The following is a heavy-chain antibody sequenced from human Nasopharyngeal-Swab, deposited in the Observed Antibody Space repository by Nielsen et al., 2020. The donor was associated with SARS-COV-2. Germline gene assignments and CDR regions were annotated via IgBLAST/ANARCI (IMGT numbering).Heavy chain of an antibody. CDR1: GYTFTSYY. CDR2: INPSGGST. CDR3: ARDFQNYYGSGSYPWDY. J-gene: IGHJ4*02. V-gene: IGHV1-46*01. Sequence: ASVKVSCKASGYTFTSYYMHWVRQAPGQGLEWMGIINPSGGSTSYAQKFQGRVTMTRDTSTSTVYMELSSLRSEDTAVYYCARDFQNYYGSGSYPWDYWGQGTLVTVSS. D-gene: IGHD3-10*01.